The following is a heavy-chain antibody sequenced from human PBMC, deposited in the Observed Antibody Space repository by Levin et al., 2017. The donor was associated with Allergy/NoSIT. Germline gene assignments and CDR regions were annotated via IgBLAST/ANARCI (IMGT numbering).Heavy chain of an antibody. CDR3: ARDRVSSNYYDRHYYSYHGIDV. V-gene: IGHV3-11*01. J-gene: IGHJ6*02. D-gene: IGHD4-11*01. CDR1: GFTFSDYY. Sequence: GESLKISCAASGFTFSDYYMSWIRQAPGKGLQWVSYISSSGSHIDSADSVKGRFTISRDNARNSMYLQMNSLRAEDTAVYYCARDRVSSNYYDRHYYSYHGIDVWGQGTTVTVSS. CDR2: ISSSGSHI.